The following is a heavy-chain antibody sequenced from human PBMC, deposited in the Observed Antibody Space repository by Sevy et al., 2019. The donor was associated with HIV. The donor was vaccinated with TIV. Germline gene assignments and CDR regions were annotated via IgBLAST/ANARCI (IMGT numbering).Heavy chain of an antibody. D-gene: IGHD3-10*01. CDR3: ASHYGSGSYYRHYYYMDV. J-gene: IGHJ6*03. V-gene: IGHV3-53*01. CDR1: GFTVSSNY. Sequence: GTLRLSCAASGFTVSSNYMSWVRQAPGKGLEWVSVIYSGGSTYYADSVKGRFTISRDNSKNTLYLQMNSLRAEDTAVYYCASHYGSGSYYRHYYYMDVWGKGTTVTVSS. CDR2: IYSGGST.